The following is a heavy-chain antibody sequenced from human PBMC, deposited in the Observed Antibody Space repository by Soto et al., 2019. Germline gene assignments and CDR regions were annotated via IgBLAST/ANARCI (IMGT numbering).Heavy chain of an antibody. CDR3: ARDQVPGLDAFDI. CDR1: GFTFSSYS. J-gene: IGHJ3*02. CDR2: ISRSAGNT. V-gene: IGHV3-21*01. Sequence: GGSLRLSCAASGFTFSSYSMNWVRQAPGKGLEWVSSISRSAGNTYYADSVKGRFTISRDNAKNSMYLQMNSLRAEDTAVYYCARDQVPGLDAFDIWGQGTMVTV.